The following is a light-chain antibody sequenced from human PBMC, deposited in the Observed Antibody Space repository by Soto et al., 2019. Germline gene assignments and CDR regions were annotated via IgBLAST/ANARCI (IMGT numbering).Light chain of an antibody. CDR2: SAS. CDR3: QQLNGYQLA. Sequence: DIQLTQSPSFLSAFVGDTVTITCRASQAMSTYLAWYQQKPGKVPKLLIRSASTLQSGVPPRFRGGGSGKEFTLTISALQPDDSGIYYCQQLNGYQLAFGGGTNVEIK. J-gene: IGKJ4*01. CDR1: QAMSTY. V-gene: IGKV1-9*01.